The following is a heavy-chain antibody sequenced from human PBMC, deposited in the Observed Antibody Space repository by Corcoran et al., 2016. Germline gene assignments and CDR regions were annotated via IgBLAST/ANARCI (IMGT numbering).Heavy chain of an antibody. J-gene: IGHJ4*02. D-gene: IGHD6-19*01. CDR3: AKDHSETPPGIAVAGHFYY. Sequence: QVQLVESGGGVVQPGRSLRLSCAASGFTFSSYGMHWVRQAPGKGLEWVAVISYDGSNKYYADSVKGRFTISRDNSKNTLYLQMNSLRAEDTAVYDCAKDHSETPPGIAVAGHFYYWGQGTLVTGSS. V-gene: IGHV3-30*18. CDR2: ISYDGSNK. CDR1: GFTFSSYG.